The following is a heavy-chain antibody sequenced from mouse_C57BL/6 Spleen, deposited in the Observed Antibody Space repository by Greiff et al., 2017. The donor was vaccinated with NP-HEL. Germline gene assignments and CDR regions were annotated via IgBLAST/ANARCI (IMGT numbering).Heavy chain of an antibody. V-gene: IGHV1-69*01. CDR3: ARDDQVLDY. J-gene: IGHJ2*01. CDR2: IDPSDSYT. CDR1: GYTFTSYW. Sequence: QVQLQQPGAELVMPGASVKLSCKASGYTFTSYWMHWVKQRPGQGLEWIGEIDPSDSYTNYNQKFKGKSTLTVDKSSSTAYMQLSSLTSEDSAVYYCARDDQVLDYWGQGTTLTVSS.